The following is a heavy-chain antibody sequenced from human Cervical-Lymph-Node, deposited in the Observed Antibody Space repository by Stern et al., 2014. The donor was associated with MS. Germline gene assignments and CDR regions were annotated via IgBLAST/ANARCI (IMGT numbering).Heavy chain of an antibody. CDR2: LIPLFGTA. CDR3: TRARSSYDSTTQFDY. Sequence: VQLVQSGAEVRKPGSSVKVSCKASGGTFKSYAINWVRQAPGQGLEWMGGLIPLFGTANYAQKFQGRVTITADESTSTAYMELSSLRSEDTAVYYCTRARSSYDSTTQFDYWGQGTLVTVSS. D-gene: IGHD2/OR15-2a*01. V-gene: IGHV1-69*01. CDR1: GGTFKSYA. J-gene: IGHJ4*02.